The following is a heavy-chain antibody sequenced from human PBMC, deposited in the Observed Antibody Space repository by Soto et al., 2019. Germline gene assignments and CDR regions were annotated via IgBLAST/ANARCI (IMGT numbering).Heavy chain of an antibody. D-gene: IGHD3-10*01. CDR3: ARDGGRLYRGDHYFDY. V-gene: IGHV3-48*01. J-gene: IGHJ4*02. Sequence: PGGSLRLSCAASGVTFSSYSMNWVRQAPGKGLEWVSYISSSSSTIYYADSVKGRFTISRDNAKNSLYLQMNSLRAEDTAVYYYARDGGRLYRGDHYFDYWGLGTLVTVSS. CDR1: GVTFSSYS. CDR2: ISSSSSTI.